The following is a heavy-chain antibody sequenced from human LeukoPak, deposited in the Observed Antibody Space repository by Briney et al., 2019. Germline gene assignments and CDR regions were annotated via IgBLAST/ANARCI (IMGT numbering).Heavy chain of an antibody. D-gene: IGHD3-22*01. Sequence: SETLSLTCTVSGXSMSSYYGSWIRQPPGKGLECIGYTYYSGNTNCNPSLKSRVTISVDTSKNQFSLKVSSVTAADTAVYYCARVFHDSSGYPFDYWGQGTLVTVSS. CDR2: TYYSGNT. CDR1: GXSMSSYY. V-gene: IGHV4-59*01. CDR3: ARVFHDSSGYPFDY. J-gene: IGHJ4*02.